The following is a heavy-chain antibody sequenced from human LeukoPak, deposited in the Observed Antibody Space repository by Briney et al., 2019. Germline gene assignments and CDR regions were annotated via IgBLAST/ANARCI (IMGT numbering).Heavy chain of an antibody. J-gene: IGHJ3*02. Sequence: PGGSLRLSCAASGFTFSSYWMSWVRQAPGKGLEWVANIKQDGSEKYYVDSVKGRFTISRDNAKNSLYLQMNSLRAEDTAVYYCARGWFGELLDACDIWGQGTMVTVSS. CDR2: IKQDGSEK. V-gene: IGHV3-7*04. CDR1: GFTFSSYW. D-gene: IGHD3-10*01. CDR3: ARGWFGELLDACDI.